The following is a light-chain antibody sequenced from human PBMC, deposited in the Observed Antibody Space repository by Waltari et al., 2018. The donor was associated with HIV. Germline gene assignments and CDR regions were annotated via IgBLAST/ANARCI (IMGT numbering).Light chain of an antibody. CDR3: GTWESSLSAVV. CDR2: ERN. CDR1: SSNIGKHY. J-gene: IGLJ3*02. V-gene: IGLV1-51*02. Sequence: QSVLTQPPSVSAAPGQKVTISCSGSSSNIGKHYVSSHQQPPGPAPNLRIYERNNLPSGIPDRFSGAKSGTSATLGITGLQTGDGADYYCGTWESSLSAVVFGGGTKLTVL.